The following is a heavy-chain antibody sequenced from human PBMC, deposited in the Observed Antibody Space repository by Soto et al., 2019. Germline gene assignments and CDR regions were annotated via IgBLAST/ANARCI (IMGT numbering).Heavy chain of an antibody. CDR3: TRQATTSWSY. CDR1: GGSISTESYY. CDR2: IYYTGST. D-gene: IGHD2-2*01. J-gene: IGHJ4*02. V-gene: IGHV4-39*01. Sequence: QLEMQASGPGLVRPSGTLSLTCSVSGGSISTESYYWGWIRQPPGKGLEWIGSIYYTGSTYYSPSLKSRVPISVDTSTNQFFLKLTSVSAADTAMYYCTRQATTSWSYWGQGALVTVSS.